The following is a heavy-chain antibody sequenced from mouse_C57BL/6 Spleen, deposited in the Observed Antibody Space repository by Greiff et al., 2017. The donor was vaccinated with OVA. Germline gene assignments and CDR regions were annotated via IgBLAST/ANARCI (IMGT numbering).Heavy chain of an antibody. D-gene: IGHD2-2*01. J-gene: IGHJ2*01. Sequence: QVQLQQSGTELVKPGASVKLSCKASGYTFTSYWMHWVKQRPGQGLEWIGNINPSNGGTNSNEKFKSKATMTVDKSSSTAYLQLSSLTSEDSAFYYCARGNVYDSSRFDYWGQGTTLTVSS. CDR1: GYTFTSYW. CDR3: ARGNVYDSSRFDY. CDR2: INPSNGGT. V-gene: IGHV1-53*01.